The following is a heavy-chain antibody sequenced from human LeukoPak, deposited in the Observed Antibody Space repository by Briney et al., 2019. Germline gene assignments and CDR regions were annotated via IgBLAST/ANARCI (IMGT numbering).Heavy chain of an antibody. CDR1: GYTFTGYY. D-gene: IGHD5-24*01. J-gene: IGHJ4*02. V-gene: IGHV1-2*06. CDR3: AREFGEMATTRPDN. Sequence: ASVKVSCKASGYTFTGYYMHWVRQAPGQGLEWMGRINPNSGGTNYAQKFQGRVTMTRDTSISTAYMELSRLRSDDTAVYYCAREFGEMATTRPDNWGQGTLVTVSS. CDR2: INPNSGGT.